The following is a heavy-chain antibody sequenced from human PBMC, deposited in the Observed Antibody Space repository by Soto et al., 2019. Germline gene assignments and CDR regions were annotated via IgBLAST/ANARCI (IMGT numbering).Heavy chain of an antibody. CDR3: GKDLMGEQWLGVMHY. J-gene: IGHJ4*02. V-gene: IGHV3-30*18. Sequence: VQLEESGGNVVQPGRSLRLSCAASGFSFSDYGMHWVRQAPGKGPESVALLSYDGDKEYYADSVKGRFTISRDNSKNTVFLQMNSLRPEDTAVYYCGKDLMGEQWLGVMHYWGQGTLVTVSS. CDR1: GFSFSDYG. D-gene: IGHD6-19*01. CDR2: LSYDGDKE.